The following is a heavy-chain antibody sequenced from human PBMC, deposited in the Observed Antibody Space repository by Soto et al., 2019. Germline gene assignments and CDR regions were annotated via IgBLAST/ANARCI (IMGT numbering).Heavy chain of an antibody. J-gene: IGHJ6*03. CDR1: GVSISSSSYY. Sequence: SETLSLTCTVSGVSISSSSYYWGWIRQPPGKGLEWIGSIYYSGSTYYNPSLKSRVTISVDTSKNQFSLKLSSVTAADTAVYYCARHALSISDSTLAYYYMDVWGKGTTVTV. V-gene: IGHV4-39*01. CDR2: IYYSGST. D-gene: IGHD2-21*02. CDR3: ARHALSISDSTLAYYYMDV.